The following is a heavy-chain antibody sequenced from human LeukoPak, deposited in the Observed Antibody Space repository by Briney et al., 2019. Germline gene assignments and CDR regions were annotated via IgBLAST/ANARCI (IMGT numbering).Heavy chain of an antibody. D-gene: IGHD6-19*01. CDR1: GFTFSSYS. Sequence: PGGSLRLSCAASGFTFSSYSMNWVRQAPGKGLEWVSYISSSSSTIYYADSVKGRFTISRDNAKNSLYLQMNSLRAEDTAVYYCARDPTYIAVAEDYWGQGTLVTVSS. V-gene: IGHV3-48*01. CDR3: ARDPTYIAVAEDY. CDR2: ISSSSSTI. J-gene: IGHJ4*02.